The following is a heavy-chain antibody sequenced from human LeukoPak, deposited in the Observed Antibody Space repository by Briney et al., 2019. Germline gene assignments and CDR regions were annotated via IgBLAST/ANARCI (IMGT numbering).Heavy chain of an antibody. CDR3: AREDSSGYGVDY. V-gene: IGHV1-2*06. D-gene: IGHD3-22*01. J-gene: IGHJ4*02. CDR1: GYTFTGYY. CDR2: INPNSGGT. Sequence: ASVKVSCKASGYTFTGYYMHWVRQAPGQGLEWMGRINPNSGGTNYAQKFQGRVTMTRDTSISTAYMELSSLRSEDTAVYYCAREDSSGYGVDYWGQGTLVTVSS.